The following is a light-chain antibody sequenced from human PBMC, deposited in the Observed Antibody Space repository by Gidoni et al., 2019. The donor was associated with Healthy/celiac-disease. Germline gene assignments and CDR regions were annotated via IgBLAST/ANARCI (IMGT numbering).Light chain of an antibody. V-gene: IGKV3-20*01. J-gene: IGKJ4*01. Sequence: SPGERATLSCRASQSVSSSYLAWYQQKPGQAPRLLIYGASSRATGIPDRFSGSGSGTDFTLTISRLEPEDFAVYYCQQYGSSPLTFGGVTKVEIK. CDR2: GAS. CDR3: QQYGSSPLT. CDR1: QSVSSSY.